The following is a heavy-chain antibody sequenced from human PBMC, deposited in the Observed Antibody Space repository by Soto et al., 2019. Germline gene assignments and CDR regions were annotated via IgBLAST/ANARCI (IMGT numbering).Heavy chain of an antibody. CDR1: GGSISSGDYY. J-gene: IGHJ4*02. V-gene: IGHV4-30-4*01. Sequence: SETLSLTCTVSGGSISSGDYYWSWIRQPPGKGLEWIGYIYYSGSTYYNPSLKSRVTISVDTSKNQFSLKLSSVTAADTAVYYCARDTDSYGGNSGSFDYWGQGTLVTVSS. CDR3: ARDTDSYGGNSGSFDY. D-gene: IGHD3-10*01. CDR2: IYYSGST.